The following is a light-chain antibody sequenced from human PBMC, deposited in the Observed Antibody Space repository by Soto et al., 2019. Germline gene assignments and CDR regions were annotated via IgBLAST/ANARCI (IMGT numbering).Light chain of an antibody. CDR1: QSVSSN. CDR3: QQYNNWPWT. V-gene: IGKV3-15*01. J-gene: IGKJ1*01. Sequence: ERVMTQSPATLSVSPGERATLSCRASQSVSSNLAWFQQKPGQAPRLLIYGASTRATGVPARFSGSGSGTDFTLTISSLQSEDFPVYYCQQYNNWPWTFGQGTKVEI. CDR2: GAS.